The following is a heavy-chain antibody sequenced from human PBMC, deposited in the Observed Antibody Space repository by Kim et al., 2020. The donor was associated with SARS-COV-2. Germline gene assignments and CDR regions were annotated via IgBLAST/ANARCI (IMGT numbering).Heavy chain of an antibody. CDR3: TRAGSITMIVVVEGGAFDI. CDR1: GFTFSSYS. CDR2: ISSSSSYI. Sequence: GGSLRLSCAASGFTFSSYSMNWVRQAPGKGLEWVSSISSSSSYIYYADSVKGRFTISRDNAKNSLYLQMNSLRAEDTAVYYCTRAGSITMIVVVEGGAFDIWGQGTMVTVSS. J-gene: IGHJ3*02. D-gene: IGHD3-22*01. V-gene: IGHV3-21*01.